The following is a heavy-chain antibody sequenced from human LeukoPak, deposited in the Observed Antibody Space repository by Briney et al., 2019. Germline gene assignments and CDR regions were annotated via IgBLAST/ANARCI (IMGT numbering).Heavy chain of an antibody. D-gene: IGHD3-10*01. CDR1: GFTFSSYS. Sequence: GGSLRLSCAASGFTFSSYSMNWVRQAPGKGLEWVSSISSSSSYIYYADSVKGRFTISRDNAKNSLYLQMNSLRVEDTAIYYCAKVAHYYYGSESYYFFEHWGQGTPVTASS. J-gene: IGHJ4*02. V-gene: IGHV3-21*01. CDR3: AKVAHYYYGSESYYFFEH. CDR2: ISSSSSYI.